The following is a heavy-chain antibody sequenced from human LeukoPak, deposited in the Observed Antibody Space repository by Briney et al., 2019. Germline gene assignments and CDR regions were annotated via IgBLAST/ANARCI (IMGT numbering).Heavy chain of an antibody. V-gene: IGHV4-34*01. CDR1: GGSFSGYY. Sequence: SETLSLTCAVYGGSFSGYYWSWIRQPPGKGLEWIGEINHSGSTNYNPSLKSRVTISVDTSKNQFSLKLSSVTAADTAVYYCARAALLYCSSTSCPLRVTRYYYYYMDVWGKGTTVTVSS. CDR3: ARAALLYCSSTSCPLRVTRYYYYYMDV. D-gene: IGHD2-2*01. CDR2: INHSGST. J-gene: IGHJ6*03.